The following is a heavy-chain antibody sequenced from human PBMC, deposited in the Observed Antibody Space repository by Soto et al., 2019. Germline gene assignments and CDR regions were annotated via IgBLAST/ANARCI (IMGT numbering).Heavy chain of an antibody. CDR2: VRHGGST. V-gene: IGHV4-31*03. Sequence: QVQLQESGPGLVKASQTLSLTCNVSGGSITSGGYYWTWIRQHPGKGLEWIGNVRHGGSTFYNPSLKSRVSISVDTSKNQFSLKLSSVTAADTAVYFCVRGILSWGQGTLVTVSS. CDR3: VRGILS. J-gene: IGHJ1*01. CDR1: GGSITSGGYY.